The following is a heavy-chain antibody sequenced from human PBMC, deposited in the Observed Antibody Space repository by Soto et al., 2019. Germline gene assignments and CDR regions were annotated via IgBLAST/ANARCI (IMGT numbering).Heavy chain of an antibody. CDR3: ASDPNDSSAYYHHYYYGMDV. CDR2: INAGNGNT. CDR1: GYTFTSYG. J-gene: IGHJ6*02. D-gene: IGHD3-22*01. Sequence: ASVKVSCKASGYTFTSYGIHWVRQAPGQRLEWTGWINAGNGNTKYSEKFQGRVTITRDTSASTAYLELSSLRSEDTAVYYCASDPNDSSAYYHHYYYGMDVWGQGTTVTVSS. V-gene: IGHV1-3*01.